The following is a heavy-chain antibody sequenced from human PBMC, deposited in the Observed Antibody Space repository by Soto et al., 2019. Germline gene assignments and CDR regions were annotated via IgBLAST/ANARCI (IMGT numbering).Heavy chain of an antibody. Sequence: PGGSLRLSSASSGFHFTSHPMSWFRQSAGKPLEWVSAISGSGGSTYYADSVKGRFTISRDNSKNTLYLQMNSLRAEDTAVYYCAKGGVGDGLMVYATDFDYWGQGTLVTVSS. D-gene: IGHD2-8*01. V-gene: IGHV3-23*01. CDR3: AKGGVGDGLMVYATDFDY. CDR2: ISGSGGST. J-gene: IGHJ4*02. CDR1: GFHFTSHP.